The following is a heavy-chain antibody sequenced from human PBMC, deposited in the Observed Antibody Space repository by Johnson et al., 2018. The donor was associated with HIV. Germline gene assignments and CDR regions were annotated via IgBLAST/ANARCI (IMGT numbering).Heavy chain of an antibody. V-gene: IGHV3-53*01. CDR1: GFTVSSNY. J-gene: IGHJ3*02. D-gene: IGHD3-10*01. Sequence: VQLVESGGGLIQPGGSLRLSCVASGFTVSSNYMNWVRPAPGKGLEWVSIIYSAGTTYYVDSVKGRFTISSDNSKNTMYLQMNSLRAEDTAVYYCARKVRFGPFDIWGQGTMVTVSS. CDR3: ARKVRFGPFDI. CDR2: IYSAGTT.